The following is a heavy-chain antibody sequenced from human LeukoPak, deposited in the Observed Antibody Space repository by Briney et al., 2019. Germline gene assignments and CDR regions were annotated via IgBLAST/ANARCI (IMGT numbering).Heavy chain of an antibody. CDR2: IRGSGGST. CDR1: GFTFSSYG. V-gene: IGHV3-23*01. D-gene: IGHD3-9*01. J-gene: IGHJ4*02. CDR3: AKYVGYCDWQDPYFFDY. Sequence: GGSLSLSWAASGFTFSSYGMSWVRQATGKALEWVSAIRGSGGSTYYADSVKGRFTISRDNFKNTLYLQMNTVRAEDTSVYYSAKYVGYCDWQDPYFFDYWGQGTLVTVSS.